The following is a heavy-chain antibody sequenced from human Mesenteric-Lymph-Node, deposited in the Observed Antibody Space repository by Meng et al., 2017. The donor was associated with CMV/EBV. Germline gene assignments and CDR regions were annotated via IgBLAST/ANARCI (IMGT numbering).Heavy chain of an antibody. CDR2: ISYDGSNK. D-gene: IGHD3-22*01. CDR1: GCTFSSYA. J-gene: IGHJ5*02. CDR3: AREKGYYYDSSGLDP. Sequence: SGCTFSSYARHWVRQAPGKGLEWVAVISYDGSNKYYADSVKGRFTISRDNSKNTLYLQMNSLRAEDTAVYYCAREKGYYYDSSGLDPWGQGTLVTVSS. V-gene: IGHV3-30*04.